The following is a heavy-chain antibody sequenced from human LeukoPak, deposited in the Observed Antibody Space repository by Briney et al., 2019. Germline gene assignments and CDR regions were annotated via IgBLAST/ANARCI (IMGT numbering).Heavy chain of an antibody. CDR1: GTSVNNYY. J-gene: IGHJ4*02. D-gene: IGHD3-22*01. V-gene: IGHV4-4*07. Sequence: SETLSLTCIVSGTSVNNYYWSWIRQPAGKGLEWIGRIYSSGSTNYNLSLTSRVSISVDKSKNQVSLKLESVTAADTAVYYCARERVGYDTSGRGPRFDSWGQGILVTVSS. CDR2: IYSSGST. CDR3: ARERVGYDTSGRGPRFDS.